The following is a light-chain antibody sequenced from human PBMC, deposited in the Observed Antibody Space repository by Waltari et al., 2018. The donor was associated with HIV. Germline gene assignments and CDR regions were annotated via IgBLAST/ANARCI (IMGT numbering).Light chain of an antibody. CDR1: QSLLHSDGKTY. J-gene: IGKJ3*01. CDR3: MQSIQPQGA. Sequence: DIVMTQTPLSLSVTPGQPASISCKSSQSLLHSDGKTYLYWYLQKPGQSPQRLIDEVSNRFSGGPDRFSGSGSGTDFTLKSSRVEAEDVGVYYCMQSIQPQGAFGPGTKVDIK. V-gene: IGKV2D-29*02. CDR2: EVS.